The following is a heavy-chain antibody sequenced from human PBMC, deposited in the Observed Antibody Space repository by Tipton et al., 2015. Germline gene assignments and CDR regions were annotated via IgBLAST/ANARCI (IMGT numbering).Heavy chain of an antibody. Sequence: SLRLSCAASGFTFSSYEMNWVRQAPGKGLEWVANIKQDGSEGYYVDSVKGRFTISRDNAKNSLYLQMNSLRAEDTAVYYCARSGGYGWDQWGQGTLVTVSS. CDR3: ARSGGYGWDQ. V-gene: IGHV3-7*01. D-gene: IGHD5-12*01. CDR1: GFTFSSYE. CDR2: IKQDGSEG. J-gene: IGHJ4*02.